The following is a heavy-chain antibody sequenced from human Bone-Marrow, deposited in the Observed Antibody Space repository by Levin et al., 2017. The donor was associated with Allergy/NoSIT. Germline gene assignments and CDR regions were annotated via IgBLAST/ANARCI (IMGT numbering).Heavy chain of an antibody. CDR2: INPNTGGT. V-gene: IGHV1-2*02. D-gene: IGHD1-26*01. Sequence: GASVKVSCKTSGYTFTGYYMHWVRQAPGQGLEWLGWINPNTGGTNSAQKFQGRVTVTRDTSVSTVSMELDSLRSDDTAVYYCARGGKVGATPDYWGQGTLVTVSS. J-gene: IGHJ4*02. CDR1: GYTFTGYY. CDR3: ARGGKVGATPDY.